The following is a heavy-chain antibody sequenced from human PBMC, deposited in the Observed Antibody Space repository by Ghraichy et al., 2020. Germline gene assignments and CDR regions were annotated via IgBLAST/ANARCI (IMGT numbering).Heavy chain of an antibody. CDR1: GFTFTSYA. CDR2: ISGSGAST. J-gene: IGHJ4*02. D-gene: IGHD5-12*01. Sequence: GGSLRLSCAASGFTFTSYAMNWVRQAPRKGLEWVSTISGSGASTYYADSVKGRFTISRDNSKNALYLQMNSLRAEDTAVYHCAKGGSGYAYSGWGQGTLVTVSS. V-gene: IGHV3-23*01. CDR3: AKGGSGYAYSG.